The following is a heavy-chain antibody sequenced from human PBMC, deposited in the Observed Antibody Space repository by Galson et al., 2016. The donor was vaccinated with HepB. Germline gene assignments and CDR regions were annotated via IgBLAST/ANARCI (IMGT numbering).Heavy chain of an antibody. Sequence: SLRLSCAASGFTLRSYSMTWVRQAPGKGLEWVSSTGTGTGYKYYAGSVRGRFTISRDDPGNSLYLQMNSLRAEDTAVYFCAKSTEGLRRFSGMDVWGQGTTVTVSS. CDR1: GFTLRSYS. CDR2: TGTGTGYK. CDR3: AKSTEGLRRFSGMDV. J-gene: IGHJ6*02. D-gene: IGHD1-14*01. V-gene: IGHV3-21*01.